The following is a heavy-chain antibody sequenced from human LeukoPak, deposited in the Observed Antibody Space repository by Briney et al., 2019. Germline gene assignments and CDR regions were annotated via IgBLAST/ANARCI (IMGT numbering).Heavy chain of an antibody. CDR1: GGTFSSYA. J-gene: IGHJ4*02. CDR3: ASHESVGATTPNDY. V-gene: IGHV1-69*04. Sequence: SVKVSCKASGGTFSSYAISWVRQAPGQGLEWMGRTIPILGIANYAQKFQGRVTITADKSTSTAYMELSSLRSEDTAVYYCASHESVGATTPNDYWGQGTLVTVSS. CDR2: TIPILGIA. D-gene: IGHD1-26*01.